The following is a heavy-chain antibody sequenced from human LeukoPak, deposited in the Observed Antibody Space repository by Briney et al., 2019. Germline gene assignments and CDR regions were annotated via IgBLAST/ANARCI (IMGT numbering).Heavy chain of an antibody. V-gene: IGHV1-69*05. D-gene: IGHD5-24*01. CDR1: GGTFSSYA. CDR2: IA. J-gene: IGHJ4*02. CDR3: ARGDGYNYYYFEY. Sequence: SVKVSCKASGGTFSSYAISWVRQAPGQGLEWMGRIANYAQKFQGGVTITTDESTSTAYMELSSLRSEDTAVYYCARGDGYNYYYFEYWGQGTLVTVSS.